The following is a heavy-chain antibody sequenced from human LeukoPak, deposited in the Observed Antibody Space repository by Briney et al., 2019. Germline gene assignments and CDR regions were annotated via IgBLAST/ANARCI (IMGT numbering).Heavy chain of an antibody. Sequence: ASVKVSCKASGYTFTGYYMHWVRQAPGQGLEWMGWINPNSGGTNYAQKFQGRVTITADKSTSTAYMELSSLRSEDTAVYYCAPHLGYYYDSSGDTYYYYYGMDVWSQGATVTVSS. CDR1: GYTFTGYY. CDR2: INPNSGGT. J-gene: IGHJ6*02. CDR3: APHLGYYYDSSGDTYYYYYGMDV. V-gene: IGHV1-2*02. D-gene: IGHD3-22*01.